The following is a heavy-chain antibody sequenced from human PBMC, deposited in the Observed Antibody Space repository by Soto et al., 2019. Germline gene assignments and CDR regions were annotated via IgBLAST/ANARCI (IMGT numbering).Heavy chain of an antibody. J-gene: IGHJ4*02. Sequence: EVQLVESGGGVVRPGGSLRLSCAASGFTFDDYAMSWVRQAPGKGLEWVAGINWNGRITTYADSLKGRFTISRDNAKNSLHLQINSLRAEDTALYFCARCSSTSCYIMASFDYWGQGTLVTVSS. D-gene: IGHD2-2*02. V-gene: IGHV3-20*04. CDR2: INWNGRIT. CDR3: ARCSSTSCYIMASFDY. CDR1: GFTFDDYA.